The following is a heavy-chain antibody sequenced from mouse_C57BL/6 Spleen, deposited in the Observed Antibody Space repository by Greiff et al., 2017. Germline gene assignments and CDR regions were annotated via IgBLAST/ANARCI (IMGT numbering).Heavy chain of an antibody. V-gene: IGHV5-17*01. D-gene: IGHD2-4*01. J-gene: IGHJ4*01. CDR1: GFTFSDYG. Sequence: VQLKESGGGLVKPGGSLKLSCAASGFTFSDYGMHWVRQAPEKGLEWVAYISSGSSTIYYADTVKGRFTISRDNAKNTLFLQMTSLRSEDTAMYYCARYDYDGYAMDYWGQGTSVTVSS. CDR3: ARYDYDGYAMDY. CDR2: ISSGSSTI.